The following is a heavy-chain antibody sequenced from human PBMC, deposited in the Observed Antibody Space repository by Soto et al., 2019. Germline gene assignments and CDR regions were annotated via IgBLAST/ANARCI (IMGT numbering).Heavy chain of an antibody. CDR2: IYYSGST. CDR3: ARYGGTYYVY. CDR1: GGSISSGDYY. Sequence: SETLSLTCTVSGGSISSGDYYWSWIRQPPGKGLEWIGYIYYSGSTYYNPSLKSRVTMAVDTSKRQFSLKLTSVSAADTAVYYCARYGGTYYVYWSQGALVTVSS. D-gene: IGHD1-26*01. J-gene: IGHJ4*02. V-gene: IGHV4-30-4*02.